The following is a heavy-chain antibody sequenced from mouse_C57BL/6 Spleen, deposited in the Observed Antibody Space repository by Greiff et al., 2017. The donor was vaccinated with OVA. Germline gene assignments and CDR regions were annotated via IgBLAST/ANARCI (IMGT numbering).Heavy chain of an antibody. D-gene: IGHD1-1*01. CDR2: ISDGGSYT. CDR1: GFTFSSSA. J-gene: IGHJ4*01. CDR3: ARDENYYGSSYLFYAMDY. V-gene: IGHV5-4*01. Sequence: EVHLVESVGGFVQPGGSLKLSCAASGFTFSSSAMSWVRQTPEKRLEWVATISDGGSYTYYPDNVKGRFTISRDNAKNNLYLQMSHLKSEDTAMYYCARDENYYGSSYLFYAMDYWGPGTSVTVSS.